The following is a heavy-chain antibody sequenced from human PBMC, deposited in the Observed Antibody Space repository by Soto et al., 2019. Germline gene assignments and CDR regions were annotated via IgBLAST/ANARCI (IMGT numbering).Heavy chain of an antibody. V-gene: IGHV3-30*18. Sequence: GGSLRLSCAASGFTFSSYGMHWVRQAPGKGLEWVAVISYDGSNKYYADSVKGRFTISRDNSKNTLYLQMNSLRAEDTAVYYCAKAQVDLERKTLDYWGQGTLVTVSS. J-gene: IGHJ4*02. CDR1: GFTFSSYG. D-gene: IGHD2-2*01. CDR3: AKAQVDLERKTLDY. CDR2: ISYDGSNK.